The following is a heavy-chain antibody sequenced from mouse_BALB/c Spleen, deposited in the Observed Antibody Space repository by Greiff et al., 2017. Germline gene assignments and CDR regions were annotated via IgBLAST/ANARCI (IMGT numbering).Heavy chain of an antibody. D-gene: IGHD2-4*01. J-gene: IGHJ4*01. Sequence: VQLQESGPGLVAPSQSLSITCTVSGFSLTGYGVNWVRQPPGKGLEWLGMIWGDGSTDDNSALKSRLSISKDNSKSQVFLKMNSLQTDDTARYYCARDGGDDYDGYAMDYGGQGTSGTGSS. V-gene: IGHV2-6-7*01. CDR2: IWGDGST. CDR3: ARDGGDDYDGYAMDY. CDR1: GFSLTGYG.